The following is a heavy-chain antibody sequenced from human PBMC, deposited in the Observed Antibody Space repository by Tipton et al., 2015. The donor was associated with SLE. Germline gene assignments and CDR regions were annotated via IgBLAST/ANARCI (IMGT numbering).Heavy chain of an antibody. CDR1: GYSFTSYW. CDR3: ARRLLGGYAHDAFDI. D-gene: IGHD5-12*01. V-gene: IGHV5-51*03. J-gene: IGHJ3*02. Sequence: QSGAEVKKPGESLKISCKGSGYSFTSYWIGWVRQMPGKGLEWMGIIYLGDSDTRYSPSFQGQVTISADKSISTAYLQWSSLKASDPAMYYCARRLLGGYAHDAFDIWGQGTMVTVSS. CDR2: IYLGDSDT.